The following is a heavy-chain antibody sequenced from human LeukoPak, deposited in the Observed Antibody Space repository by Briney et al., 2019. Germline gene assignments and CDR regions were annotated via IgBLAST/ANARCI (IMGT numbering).Heavy chain of an antibody. CDR3: ARGSAYCGGDCYGY. D-gene: IGHD2-21*01. J-gene: IGHJ4*02. V-gene: IGHV3-53*01. CDR1: GFTVSSNY. CDR2: IYSGGST. Sequence: GGSLRLSCAASGFTVSSNYMSWVRQAPGKGLEWVSVIYSGGSTYYAGSVKGRFTISRDNSKNTLYLQMNSLRAEDTAVYYCARGSAYCGGDCYGYWGQGTLVTVSS.